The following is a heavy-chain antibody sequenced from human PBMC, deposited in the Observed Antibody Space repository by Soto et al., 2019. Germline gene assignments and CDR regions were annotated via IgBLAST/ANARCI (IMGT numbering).Heavy chain of an antibody. CDR3: QFIAARPKLYYYGMDV. CDR1: GFTFSSYE. J-gene: IGHJ6*02. Sequence: PGGSLRLSCAASGFTFSSYEMNWVRQAPGKGLEWVSYISSSGSTIYYADSVKGRFTISRDNAKNSLYLQMNSLRAEDTAVYYCQFIAARPKLYYYGMDVWGQGTTVTVSS. CDR2: ISSSGSTI. V-gene: IGHV3-48*03. D-gene: IGHD6-6*01.